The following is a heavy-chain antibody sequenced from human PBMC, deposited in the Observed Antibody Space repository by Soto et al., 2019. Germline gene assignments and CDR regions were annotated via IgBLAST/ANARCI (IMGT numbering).Heavy chain of an antibody. CDR1: GGTFSSYA. D-gene: IGHD5-12*01. V-gene: IGHV1-69*13. Sequence: ASVKVSCKASGGTFSSYAISWVRQAPGQGLEWMGGIIPIFGTANYAQKFQGRVTITADESTSTAYMELSSLRSEDTAVYYCARDARDGYNSYYWGQGTLVTVSS. J-gene: IGHJ4*02. CDR3: ARDARDGYNSYY. CDR2: IIPIFGTA.